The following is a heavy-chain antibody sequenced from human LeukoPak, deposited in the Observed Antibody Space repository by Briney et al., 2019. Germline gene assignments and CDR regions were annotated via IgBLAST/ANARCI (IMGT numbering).Heavy chain of an antibody. D-gene: IGHD2-2*02. CDR3: ARLYCISTSCYTIDY. J-gene: IGHJ4*02. CDR2: IYYSGST. V-gene: IGHV4-38-2*02. CDR1: GYSFDSGYY. Sequence: SETLSLTCTVSGYSFDSGYYWGWIRQPPGKGLEWIANIYYSGSTSYNPSLKSRVTVSIDTSKNKFSLKLYSVSAADTALYYCARLYCISTSCYTIDYWGQGTLVTVFS.